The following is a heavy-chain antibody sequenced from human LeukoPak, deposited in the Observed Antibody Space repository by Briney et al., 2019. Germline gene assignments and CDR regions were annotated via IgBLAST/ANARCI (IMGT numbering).Heavy chain of an antibody. J-gene: IGHJ4*02. D-gene: IGHD6-19*01. V-gene: IGHV3-21*06. CDR2: VSGTSEYI. Sequence: GGSLRLSCAASGFSFSTYSMIWVRQAPGKGLEWVSSVSGTSEYIYYADSVRGRFTISRDNAKNTVYLQMNSLRAEDTAVYYCARWYSSGWYSDYWGQGTLVTVSS. CDR1: GFSFSTYS. CDR3: ARWYSSGWYSDY.